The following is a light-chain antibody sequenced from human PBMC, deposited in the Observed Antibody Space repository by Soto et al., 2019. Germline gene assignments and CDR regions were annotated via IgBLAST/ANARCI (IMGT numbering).Light chain of an antibody. CDR1: QSISSY. Sequence: IQMTQSPSTLSASVGDRVTITCRASQSISSYLNWYQQKPGKAPNLLIFGASNLQAGVPVRFSGSGSGTDFTLTISSLQPEDFATYYCLQDYNYPLTFGGGTRWIS. CDR3: LQDYNYPLT. CDR2: GAS. V-gene: IGKV1-6*01. J-gene: IGKJ4*01.